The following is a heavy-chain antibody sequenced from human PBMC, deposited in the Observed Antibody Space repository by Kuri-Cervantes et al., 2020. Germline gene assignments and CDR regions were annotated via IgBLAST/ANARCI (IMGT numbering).Heavy chain of an antibody. D-gene: IGHD3-9*01. CDR2: IGTAGDT. CDR3: AKDGYDILTFLVS. Sequence: GGSLRLSCAASGLTFSSYDMHWVRQATGKGLEWVSAIGTAGDTYYPGSVKGRFTISRDNAKNSLYLQMNSLRAEDTALYYCAKDGYDILTFLVSWGQGTLVTVSS. V-gene: IGHV3-13*01. CDR1: GLTFSSYD. J-gene: IGHJ5*02.